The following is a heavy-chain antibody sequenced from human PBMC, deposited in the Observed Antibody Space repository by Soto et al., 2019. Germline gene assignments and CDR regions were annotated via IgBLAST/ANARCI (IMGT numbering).Heavy chain of an antibody. Sequence: QVQLVESGGGVVQPGRSLRLSCAASGFTFSSYGMHWVRQAPGKGLEWVAVISYDGSNKYYADSVKGRFTISRDNSKNTLYLQMNSLRAEDTAVYYCAKELGAFDYWGQETLVTVSS. J-gene: IGHJ4*02. CDR3: AKELGAFDY. D-gene: IGHD1-26*01. V-gene: IGHV3-30*18. CDR2: ISYDGSNK. CDR1: GFTFSSYG.